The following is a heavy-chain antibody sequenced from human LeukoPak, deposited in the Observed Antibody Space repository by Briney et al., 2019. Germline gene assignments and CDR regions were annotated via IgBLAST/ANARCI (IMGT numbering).Heavy chain of an antibody. V-gene: IGHV3-48*03. Sequence: GGSLRLSCAASGFTFSSYEMNWVRQAPGKWLEWVSYISSSGSTIYYADSVKGRFTISRDNAKNSLYLQMNSLRAEDTAVYYCARDRPWDYDILTGYPYYYGMDVWGQGTTVTVSS. D-gene: IGHD3-9*01. CDR3: ARDRPWDYDILTGYPYYYGMDV. J-gene: IGHJ6*02. CDR2: ISSSGSTI. CDR1: GFTFSSYE.